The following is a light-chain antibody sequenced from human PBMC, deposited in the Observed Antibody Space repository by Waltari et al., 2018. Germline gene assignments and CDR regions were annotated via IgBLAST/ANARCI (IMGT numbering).Light chain of an antibody. J-gene: IGLJ2*01. CDR3: SSYSRGSSFVL. V-gene: IGLV2-23*02. CDR1: SGDIGGFAL. CDR2: EVT. Sequence: QSALTQPASVSGSPGQSITISCTGTSGDIGGFALASWYQQHPGKVPRLLIYEVTTRPSGVSSRFSGSKSDNSATLTISALQTEDEADYYCSSYSRGSSFVLFGGGTRLTVL.